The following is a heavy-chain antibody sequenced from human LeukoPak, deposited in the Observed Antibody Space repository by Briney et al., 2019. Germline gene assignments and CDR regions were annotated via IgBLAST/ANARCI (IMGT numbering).Heavy chain of an antibody. CDR2: FYHGGST. D-gene: IGHD6-19*01. CDR1: GYSISTGYY. V-gene: IGHV4-38-2*02. Sequence: SETLSLTCTVSGYSISTGYYWDWIRQPPGKGLEWIGTFYHGGSTYYNPSLKSRVTISVDTSKNQFSPNLTSVTAADTAVYYCARGVTSGWSYYFDYWGQGTLVTVSS. J-gene: IGHJ4*02. CDR3: ARGVTSGWSYYFDY.